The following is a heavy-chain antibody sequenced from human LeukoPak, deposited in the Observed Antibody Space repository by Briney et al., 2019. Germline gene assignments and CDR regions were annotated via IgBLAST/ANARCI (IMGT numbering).Heavy chain of an antibody. CDR3: VRLLDVDY. D-gene: IGHD3-3*01. Sequence: GGSLRLSCAASRFTFSNYWMHWVRQAPGKGLVWVSRINNDGSTTNYADSVKGRFTISRDNAKNTLYLQMNSLRAEDTAVYYCVRLLDVDYWGQGTLVTVSS. J-gene: IGHJ4*02. V-gene: IGHV3-74*01. CDR1: RFTFSNYW. CDR2: INNDGSTT.